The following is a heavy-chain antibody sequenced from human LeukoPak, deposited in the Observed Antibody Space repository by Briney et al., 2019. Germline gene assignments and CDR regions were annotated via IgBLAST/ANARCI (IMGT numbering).Heavy chain of an antibody. CDR1: GFTFRSYA. D-gene: IGHD6-13*01. V-gene: IGHV3-23*01. J-gene: IGHJ4*02. CDR2: ISGSGGNA. Sequence: PGGSLRLSCAASGFTFRSYAMTWVRQAPGRGLEWVSVISGSGGNAYYAASVKGRFTISSDHVKNTLYLQMHSLTAQDTAIYYCAKGGTSSWYFVFDYWGQGVLVTVSS. CDR3: AKGGTSSWYFVFDY.